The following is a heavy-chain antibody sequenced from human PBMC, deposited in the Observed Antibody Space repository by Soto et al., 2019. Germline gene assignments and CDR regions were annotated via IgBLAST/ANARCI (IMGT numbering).Heavy chain of an antibody. V-gene: IGHV4-31*03. CDR3: ATYGSGAYKPTTFDY. D-gene: IGHD3-10*01. Sequence: QVQLQESGPGLVKPSQTLSLTCTVSGGTIRSGGYYWSWIRQHPGKGLEWIGYIYYSGSTYYNPSLKSRVTISVDTSKNQFSLKLSSVTAADTAVYYCATYGSGAYKPTTFDYWGQGTLVTVSS. CDR1: GGTIRSGGYY. CDR2: IYYSGST. J-gene: IGHJ4*02.